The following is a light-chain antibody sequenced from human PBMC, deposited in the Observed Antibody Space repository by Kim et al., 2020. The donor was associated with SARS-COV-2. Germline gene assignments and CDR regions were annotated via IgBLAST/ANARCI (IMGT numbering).Light chain of an antibody. CDR1: HSIRHC. CDR2: AAS. J-gene: IGKJ1*01. Sequence: AAVRDCMTITSRPSHSIRHCLNWYLQIPGGAPKLLIFAASTWQSVVPSRFSGSGSGIDFTLTISSLQAADFGTYYCLQSYNTQWTFGQGTKVDIK. V-gene: IGKV1-39*01. CDR3: LQSYNTQWT.